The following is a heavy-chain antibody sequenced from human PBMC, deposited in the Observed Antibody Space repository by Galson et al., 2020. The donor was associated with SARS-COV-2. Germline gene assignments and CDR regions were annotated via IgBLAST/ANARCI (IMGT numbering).Heavy chain of an antibody. J-gene: IGHJ3*02. V-gene: IGHV4-59*01. Sequence: ASETLSLTCTVSGGSINNYYWNWIRQPPGKGLEWIGYIYYSGSTHYNPSLKSRVTMSLDTSKNQFSLKLNSVAAADTAVYYCASLGDCSGGTCAFDIWGQGTTVTVSS. CDR3: ASLGDCSGGTCAFDI. CDR2: IYYSGST. D-gene: IGHD2-15*01. CDR1: GGSINNYY.